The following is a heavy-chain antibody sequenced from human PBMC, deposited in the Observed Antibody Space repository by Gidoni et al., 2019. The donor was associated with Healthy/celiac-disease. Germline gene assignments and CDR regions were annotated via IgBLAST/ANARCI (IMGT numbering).Heavy chain of an antibody. CDR3: ARQAVAGTGIRIWFDP. J-gene: IGHJ5*02. D-gene: IGHD6-19*01. CDR1: GYTFTGYY. V-gene: IGHV1-2*04. Sequence: QVQLVQSGAEVKKPGASVKVSCKASGYTFTGYYMHWVRQAPGQGLEWMGWINPNSGGTNYAQKFQGWVTMTRDTSISTAYMELSRLRSDDTAVYYCARQAVAGTGIRIWFDPWGQGTLVTVSS. CDR2: INPNSGGT.